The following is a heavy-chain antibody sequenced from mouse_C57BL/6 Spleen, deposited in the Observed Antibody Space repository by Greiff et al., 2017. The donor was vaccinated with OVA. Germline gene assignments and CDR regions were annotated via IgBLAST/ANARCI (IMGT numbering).Heavy chain of an antibody. J-gene: IGHJ4*01. CDR3: ARRDYDSGAMDY. D-gene: IGHD2-4*01. CDR2: IYPSDSET. V-gene: IGHV1-61*01. Sequence: QVQLQQPGAELVRPGSSVKLSCKASGYTFTSYWMDWVKQSPGQGLEWIGNIYPSDSETHYNQKFKDKATLTVDKSSSTAYMQLSSLTSEDSAVFDCARRDYDSGAMDYWGQGTSVTVSS. CDR1: GYTFTSYW.